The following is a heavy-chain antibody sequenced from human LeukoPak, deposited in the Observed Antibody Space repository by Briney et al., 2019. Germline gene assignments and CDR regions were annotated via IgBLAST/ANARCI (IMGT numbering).Heavy chain of an antibody. CDR3: ARDGSEGIAAAAVFDY. D-gene: IGHD6-13*01. V-gene: IGHV4-4*07. Sequence: SETLSLTCTVSGGSISSYYWSWIRQPAGKGLEWIGRIYTSGSTNYNPSLKSRVTISVDTSKNQFSLKLSSVTAADTAVYYCARDGSEGIAAAAVFDYWGQGTLVTVSS. J-gene: IGHJ4*02. CDR2: IYTSGST. CDR1: GGSISSYY.